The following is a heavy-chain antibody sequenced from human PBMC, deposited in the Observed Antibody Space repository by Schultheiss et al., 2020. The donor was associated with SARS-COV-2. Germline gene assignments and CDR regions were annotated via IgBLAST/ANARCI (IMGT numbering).Heavy chain of an antibody. Sequence: GSLRLSCAVYGGSFSGYYWSWIRQPPGKGLEWIGEINHSGSTNYNPSLKSRVTISVDTSKNQFSLKLSSVTAADTAVYYCARLHGYCSSTSCYSNPDYWGQGTLVTVSS. CDR2: INHSGST. CDR3: ARLHGYCSSTSCYSNPDY. J-gene: IGHJ4*02. CDR1: GGSFSGYY. D-gene: IGHD2-2*01. V-gene: IGHV4-34*01.